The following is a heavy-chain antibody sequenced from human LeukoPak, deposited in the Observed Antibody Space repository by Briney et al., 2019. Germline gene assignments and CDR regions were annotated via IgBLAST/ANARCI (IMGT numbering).Heavy chain of an antibody. J-gene: IGHJ4*02. CDR2: IVPIFGTA. D-gene: IGHD2-15*01. CDR1: GGTFSSYA. CDR3: ARVQSPRYCSGGSCYPPH. Sequence: SVKVSCKASGGTFSSYAISWVRQAPGQGLEWMGGIVPIFGTANYAQKFQGRVTITADESTSTAYMELSSLRSEDTAVYYCARVQSPRYCSGGSCYPPHWGQGTLVTVSS. V-gene: IGHV1-69*13.